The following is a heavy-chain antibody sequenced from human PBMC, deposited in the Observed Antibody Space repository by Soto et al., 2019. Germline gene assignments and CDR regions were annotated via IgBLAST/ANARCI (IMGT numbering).Heavy chain of an antibody. Sequence: EVHLVESGGGVVQPGGSLRLSCAASGFSFSMYSMNWVRQAPGKGLEWVSYISDSGSNTLYADSVKGRFTVSRDTAKNSLYLQMSGLRDEDRAVYYCARYYYDSSGYDGMDVWGQGTTVTVSS. CDR2: ISDSGSNT. D-gene: IGHD3-22*01. V-gene: IGHV3-48*02. CDR3: ARYYYDSSGYDGMDV. CDR1: GFSFSMYS. J-gene: IGHJ6*02.